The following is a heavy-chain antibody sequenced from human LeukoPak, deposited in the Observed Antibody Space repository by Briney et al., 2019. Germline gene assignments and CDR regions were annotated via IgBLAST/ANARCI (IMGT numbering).Heavy chain of an antibody. Sequence: ASVKVSCKAFGYTFTGYFMHWVRQATGQGLEWMGWMNPNSGNTGYAQKFQGRVTITRNTSISTAYMELSSLRSEDTAVYYCARGLDDFWSGPPGYYMDVWGKGTTVTVSS. V-gene: IGHV1-8*03. J-gene: IGHJ6*03. CDR2: MNPNSGNT. CDR1: GYTFTGYF. D-gene: IGHD3-3*01. CDR3: ARGLDDFWSGPPGYYMDV.